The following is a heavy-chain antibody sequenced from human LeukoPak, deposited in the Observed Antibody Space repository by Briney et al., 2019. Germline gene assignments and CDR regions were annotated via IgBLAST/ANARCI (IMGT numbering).Heavy chain of an antibody. CDR1: GFSLSALGMC. J-gene: IGHJ4*02. Sequence: SGPALVKPTQTLTLTCTFSGFSLSALGMCVSWIRQPPGKALEWLALIDWVDDKYYITSLRTRLTISKDTSKNQVVLTMTNMGPLDTATYYCARVDTSMGGPYFDYWGQGTLVTVSS. CDR3: ARVDTSMGGPYFDY. V-gene: IGHV2-70*01. CDR2: IDWVDDK. D-gene: IGHD5-18*01.